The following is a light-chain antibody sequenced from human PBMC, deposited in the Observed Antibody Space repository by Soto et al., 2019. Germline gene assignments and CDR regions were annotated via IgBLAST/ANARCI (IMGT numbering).Light chain of an antibody. V-gene: IGLV2-14*01. J-gene: IGLJ1*01. CDR3: TSYTNPSPYV. Sequence: QSVLTQPASVSGSPGQSITISCTGTSSDIGEYDYVSWYQQHSGKAPKLIINDINNRPSGVSHRFSGSKSGNTASLTISGLQAEDEADYYCTSYTNPSPYVFGSGTKVTVL. CDR2: DIN. CDR1: SSDIGEYDY.